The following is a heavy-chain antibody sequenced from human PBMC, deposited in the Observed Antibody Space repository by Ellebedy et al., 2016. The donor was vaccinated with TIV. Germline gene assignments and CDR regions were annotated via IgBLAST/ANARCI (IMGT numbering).Heavy chain of an antibody. D-gene: IGHD2-2*01. CDR2: IIPIFGTA. CDR3: ARARYCSSTSCPRSDAFDI. J-gene: IGHJ3*02. Sequence: SVKVSCXASGYTFTGYYMHWVRQAPGQGLEWMGGIIPIFGTANYAQKFQGRVTITADESTSTAYMELSSLRSEDTAVYYCARARYCSSTSCPRSDAFDIWGQGTMVTVSS. V-gene: IGHV1-69*13. CDR1: GYTFTGYY.